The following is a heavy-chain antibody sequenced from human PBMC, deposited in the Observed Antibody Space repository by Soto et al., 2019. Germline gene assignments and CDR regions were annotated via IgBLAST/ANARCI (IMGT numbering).Heavy chain of an antibody. D-gene: IGHD3-3*01. J-gene: IGHJ6*02. CDR2: IYYSGST. V-gene: IGHV4-39*01. Sequence: QLQLQESGPGLVKPSETLSLTCTVSGGSISSSSYYWGWIRQPPGKGLEWIGSIYYSGSTYYNPSLKSRVTISVDTSKNQFSLKLSSVTAADTAVYYCARPYFMEWLLEGSYYYYGMDVWGQGTTVTVSS. CDR3: ARPYFMEWLLEGSYYYYGMDV. CDR1: GGSISSSSYY.